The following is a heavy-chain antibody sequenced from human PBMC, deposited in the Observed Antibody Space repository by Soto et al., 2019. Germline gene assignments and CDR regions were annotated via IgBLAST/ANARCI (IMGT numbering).Heavy chain of an antibody. CDR3: ARVFLERYGELIRGYYYYGMDV. J-gene: IGHJ6*02. V-gene: IGHV4-31*03. Sequence: QVQLQESGPGLVKPSQTLSLTCTVSGGSISSGGYYWSWIRQHPGKGLEWIGYIYYSGSTYYNPSLKSRVTISVDTSKNQFSLKLSSVTAADTAVYYCARVFLERYGELIRGYYYYGMDVWGQGTTVTVSS. CDR1: GGSISSGGYY. D-gene: IGHD1-26*01. CDR2: IYYSGST.